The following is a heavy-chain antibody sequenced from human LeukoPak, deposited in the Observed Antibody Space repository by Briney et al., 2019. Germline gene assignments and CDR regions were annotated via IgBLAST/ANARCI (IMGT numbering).Heavy chain of an antibody. CDR1: GGSFSGYY. CDR3: ARHRGDY. Sequence: SETLSLTCADYGGSFSGYYWSWIRQPPGKGLEWIGEINHSGSTNYNPSLKSRVTISVDTSKTQFSLKLSSVTAADTAVYYCARHRGDYWGQGTLVTVSS. V-gene: IGHV4-34*01. CDR2: INHSGST. J-gene: IGHJ4*02.